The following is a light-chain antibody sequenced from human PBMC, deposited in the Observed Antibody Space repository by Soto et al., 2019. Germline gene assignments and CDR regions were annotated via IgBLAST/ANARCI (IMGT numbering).Light chain of an antibody. J-gene: IGKJ1*01. V-gene: IGKV3-15*01. CDR1: QNVLSD. CDR2: GAT. Sequence: EILLTQSPATLSVSPGETATLSCRASQNVLSDLAWYQQKPGQAPRLLVYGATTRATDAPAKFRGSGSGTEFSHTISSLQSEDYGTYYCQQYRSWPRTFGQGSKVEI. CDR3: QQYRSWPRT.